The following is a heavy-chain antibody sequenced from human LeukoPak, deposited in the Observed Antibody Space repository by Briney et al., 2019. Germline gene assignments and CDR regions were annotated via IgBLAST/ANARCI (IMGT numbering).Heavy chain of an antibody. CDR1: GDSVSSNTTS. V-gene: IGHV6-1*01. CDR3: ERQPNSWFP. D-gene: IGHD6-13*01. J-gene: IGHJ5*02. CDR2: TYYRSGWHN. Sequence: SQTLSLTCAISGDSVSSNTTSWNWIRQSPSRGLEWLARTYYRSGWHNDYAVSVKSRIIINPDTSKNQFSLQLNSVTPEDTAVYYCERQPNSWFPWGQGTLVTVSS.